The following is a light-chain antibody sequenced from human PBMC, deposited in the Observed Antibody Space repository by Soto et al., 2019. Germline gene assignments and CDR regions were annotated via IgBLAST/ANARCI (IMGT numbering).Light chain of an antibody. CDR2: GAS. Sequence: EIVLTQSPATLSVSPGERATLSCRASHSVSSNLAWYRQRPGQAPRLLISGASTRAAGIPARFSGSGSGTEFTLTISSLQSADFGVYYCQQYHNWPQTFGQGTKVDIK. V-gene: IGKV3-15*01. CDR3: QQYHNWPQT. J-gene: IGKJ1*01. CDR1: HSVSSN.